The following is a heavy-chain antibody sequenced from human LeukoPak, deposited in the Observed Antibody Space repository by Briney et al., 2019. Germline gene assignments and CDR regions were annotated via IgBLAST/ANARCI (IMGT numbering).Heavy chain of an antibody. J-gene: IGHJ5*02. V-gene: IGHV4-34*11. CDR3: ARARGRDYYDSSGLNYFDP. Sequence: PSETLSLTCAVCGGSFSGYYWSWIRQLPGKGLGWVGRIFYSGVTYYNASLKSRVTISVDKSENQFSLNLSSVTAADTAVYYCARARGRDYYDSSGLNYFDPWGQGTLVTVSS. CDR2: IFYSGVT. CDR1: GGSFSGYY. D-gene: IGHD3-22*01.